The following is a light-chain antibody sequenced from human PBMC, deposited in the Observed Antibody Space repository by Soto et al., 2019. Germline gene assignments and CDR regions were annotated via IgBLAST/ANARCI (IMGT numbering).Light chain of an antibody. Sequence: QSVLTQPASVSGSPGQSITISCTGTSSDVGGYNDVSWYQQHPGKAPKLMIYDVSNRPSGVSNRFSGSKSGNTASLTISGLQAEDEADYYCSSYTSSRTAVVFGGGTKLTVL. V-gene: IGLV2-14*01. CDR3: SSYTSSRTAVV. CDR1: SSDVGGYND. J-gene: IGLJ2*01. CDR2: DVS.